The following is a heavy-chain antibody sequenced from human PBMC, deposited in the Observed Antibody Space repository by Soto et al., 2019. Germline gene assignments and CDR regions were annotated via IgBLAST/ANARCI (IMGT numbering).Heavy chain of an antibody. V-gene: IGHV5-10-1*01. CDR1: GYSFTSYW. CDR2: IDPSDSYT. CDR3: ARPGAMVSPAGMDV. Sequence: PXESLKISCKGSGYSFTSYWISWVRQMPGKGLEWVGRIDPSDSYTNYSPSFQGHVTISADKSTSTAYLQWSSLKASDTAMYYCARPGAMVSPAGMDVWGQGTTVTVSS. D-gene: IGHD5-18*01. J-gene: IGHJ6*02.